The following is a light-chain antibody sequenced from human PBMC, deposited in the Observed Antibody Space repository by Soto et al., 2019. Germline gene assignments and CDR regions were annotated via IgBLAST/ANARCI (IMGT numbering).Light chain of an antibody. J-gene: IGKJ5*01. CDR2: GAS. CDR3: QQYGRSPF. V-gene: IGKV3-20*01. Sequence: EIVLTQSPGTLSLSPGERATLSCRASQSVSTTFLAWYQQKPGQAPRLLIFGASNRAPDIPVRFTGSGSGTDFTLTIRRLEPDDFAMYYCQQYGRSPFFGQGTRLEIK. CDR1: QSVSTTF.